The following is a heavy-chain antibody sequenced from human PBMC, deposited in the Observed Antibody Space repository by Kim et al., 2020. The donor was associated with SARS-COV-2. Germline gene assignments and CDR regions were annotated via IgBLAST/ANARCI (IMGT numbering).Heavy chain of an antibody. J-gene: IGHJ4*02. Sequence: GGSLRLSCAASGFTFSSYGMHWVRQAPGKGLEWVAVISYDGSNKYYADSVKGRFTISRDNSKNTLYLQMNSLRAEDTAVYYCAKDAASYGGNPMYWGQGTLVTVSS. CDR1: GFTFSSYG. CDR2: ISYDGSNK. D-gene: IGHD4-17*01. CDR3: AKDAASYGGNPMY. V-gene: IGHV3-30*18.